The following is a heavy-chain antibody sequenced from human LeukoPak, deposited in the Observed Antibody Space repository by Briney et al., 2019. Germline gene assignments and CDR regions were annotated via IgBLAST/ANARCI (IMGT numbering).Heavy chain of an antibody. J-gene: IGHJ3*02. CDR2: ISRSGSPI. Sequence: PGGSLRLSCAASGFTFSDYNMRWIRQAPGKGLEWVSSISRSGSPIYYADSVEGRFTISRDNAKNSLYLQMNSLRAEDTAVYYCARVTANNGYARDAFDIWGQGTMVTVSS. V-gene: IGHV3-11*04. D-gene: IGHD5-12*01. CDR1: GFTFSDYN. CDR3: ARVTANNGYARDAFDI.